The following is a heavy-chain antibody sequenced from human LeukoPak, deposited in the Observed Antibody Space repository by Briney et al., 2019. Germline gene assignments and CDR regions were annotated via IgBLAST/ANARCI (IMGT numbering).Heavy chain of an antibody. CDR1: GFTFSRFEM. CDR3: ASIGGTVRDS. V-gene: IGHV4/OR15-8*01. J-gene: IGHJ4*02. Sequence: PGGSLRLSCVVSGFTFSRFEMNWVRQPPGKGPEWIGEIYHSGTSNYNPSLKSRVTISLDKSNNQFSLRLTSVTAADTAVYYCASIGGTVRDSWGQGTLVTVSS. CDR2: IYHSGTS. D-gene: IGHD4-17*01.